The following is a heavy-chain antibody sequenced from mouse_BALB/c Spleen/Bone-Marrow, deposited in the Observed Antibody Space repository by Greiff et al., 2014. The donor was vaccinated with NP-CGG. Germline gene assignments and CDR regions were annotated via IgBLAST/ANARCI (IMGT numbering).Heavy chain of an antibody. Sequence: QVQLKQSGAELVRPGSSVKISCKASGYTFSNYWMTWVKQRPGQGLEWIGQIYPGDGATNYIGKFTGKATLTADKATSTAYMQLSSLTSEDSAVYFCASRGDYSDAMDYWGQGTSVTVSS. CDR1: GYTFSNYW. CDR3: ASRGDYSDAMDY. CDR2: IYPGDGAT. D-gene: IGHD1-1*01. V-gene: IGHV1-80*01. J-gene: IGHJ4*01.